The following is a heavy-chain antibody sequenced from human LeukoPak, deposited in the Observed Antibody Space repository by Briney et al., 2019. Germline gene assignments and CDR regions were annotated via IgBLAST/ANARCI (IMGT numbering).Heavy chain of an antibody. V-gene: IGHV5-51*01. Sequence: ESLKISCKGSGYSFSNYWIGWVRQMPGKGLEWMGIIHPGASGTRYSPSFQGQVTMSVDESITTAYLQWNSLRASDSAIYYCARGGSYRYGSSDYWGQGTLVTVSS. CDR3: ARGGSYRYGSSDY. CDR1: GYSFSNYW. J-gene: IGHJ4*02. CDR2: IHPGASGT. D-gene: IGHD5-18*01.